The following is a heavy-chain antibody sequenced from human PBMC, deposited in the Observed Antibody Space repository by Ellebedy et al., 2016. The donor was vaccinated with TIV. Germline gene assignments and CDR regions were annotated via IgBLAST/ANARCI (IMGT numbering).Heavy chain of an antibody. Sequence: GESLKISCSGSGFTFSTYAMHWVRQAPGTGLEYVSAISGNGGSTYYADSVKGRFTISRDNSQNSLYLQMSSLRAADTAVYYCEKVIATSGWPYYFHYWGQGTLVTVSS. J-gene: IGHJ4*02. CDR1: GFTFSTYA. D-gene: IGHD6-19*01. CDR2: ISGNGGST. CDR3: EKVIATSGWPYYFHY. V-gene: IGHV3-64D*09.